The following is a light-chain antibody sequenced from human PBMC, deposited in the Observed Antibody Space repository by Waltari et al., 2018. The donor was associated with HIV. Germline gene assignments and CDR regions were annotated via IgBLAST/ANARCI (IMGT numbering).Light chain of an antibody. CDR3: SSYAGSNNRV. J-gene: IGLJ2*01. Sequence: QSALTQPPPASGSPGQSVPLSCTGTSSDVGGYNYVSWYQQHPGKAPKLMIYEVNKRPSGVPDRFSGSKSGNTASLTVSGLQAEDEADYYCSSYAGSNNRVFGGGTKLTVL. V-gene: IGLV2-8*01. CDR1: SSDVGGYNY. CDR2: EVN.